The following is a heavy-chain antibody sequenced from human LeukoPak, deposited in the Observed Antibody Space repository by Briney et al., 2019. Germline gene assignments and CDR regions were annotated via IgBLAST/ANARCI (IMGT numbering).Heavy chain of an antibody. J-gene: IGHJ4*02. V-gene: IGHV1-24*01. D-gene: IGHD6-19*01. CDR3: ATDSGIAVALAFDY. CDR1: GYTLTELS. Sequence: ASVKVSCKVSGYTLTELSMHWVRQAPGKGLEWMGGFDPEDGETIYAQKFQGRVTMTEDTSTDTAYMELSSLRSEDTAVYYCATDSGIAVALAFDYWGQGTLVTVSS. CDR2: FDPEDGET.